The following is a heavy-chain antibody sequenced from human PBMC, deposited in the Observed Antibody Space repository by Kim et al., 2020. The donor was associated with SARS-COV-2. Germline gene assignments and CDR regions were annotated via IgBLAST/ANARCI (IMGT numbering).Heavy chain of an antibody. CDR3: ASYPGGPNYYYYYYGMDV. Sequence: GGSLRLSCAASGFTFSSYGMHWVRQAPGKGLEWVAVISYDGSNKYYADSVKGRFTISRDNSKNTLYLQMNSLRAEDTAVYYCASYPGGPNYYYYYYGMDVWGQGTTVTVSS. V-gene: IGHV3-33*05. CDR2: ISYDGSNK. D-gene: IGHD3-10*01. CDR1: GFTFSSYG. J-gene: IGHJ6*02.